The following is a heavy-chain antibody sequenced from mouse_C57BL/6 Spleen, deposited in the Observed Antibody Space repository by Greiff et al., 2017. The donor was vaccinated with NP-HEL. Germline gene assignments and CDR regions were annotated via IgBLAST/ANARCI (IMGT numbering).Heavy chain of an antibody. D-gene: IGHD1-1*01. CDR3: ARRVYGSSYWYFDV. V-gene: IGHV1-19*01. CDR2: INPYKGGT. Sequence: EVQLQQSGPVLVKPGASVKMSCKASGYTFTDYYMNWVTQSHGKSLEWIGVINPYKGGTSYNQKFKGKATLTVAKSSSTAYMELNSLTSEDSTVYYCARRVYGSSYWYFDVWGTGTTVTVSS. J-gene: IGHJ1*03. CDR1: GYTFTDYY.